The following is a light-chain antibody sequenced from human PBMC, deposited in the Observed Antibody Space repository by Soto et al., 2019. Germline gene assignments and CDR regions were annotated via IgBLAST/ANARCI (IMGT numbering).Light chain of an antibody. V-gene: IGLV2-8*01. CDR3: SSHGGSNLPYG. CDR1: SSDIGGYNF. CDR2: DVT. J-gene: IGLJ1*01. Sequence: QSALTQPPSASGSPGQSVAISCTGTSSDIGGYNFVSWYQQHPGKAPKLMIYDVTKRPSGVPDRFSGSKSGNTATLIVSGLQAEDEADYYCSSHGGSNLPYGFGTGTKVTVL.